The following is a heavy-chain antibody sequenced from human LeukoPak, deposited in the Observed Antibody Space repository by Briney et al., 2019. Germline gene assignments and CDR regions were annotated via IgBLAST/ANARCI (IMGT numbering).Heavy chain of an antibody. Sequence: SVKVSCKASGGTFSSYAISWVRQAPGQGLEWMGGIIPIFGTANYAQKFQGRVTITTDESTSTAYMELSSLRSEDTAVYYCARSEGYCSSTSCLTYMDVWGKGTTVTVSS. J-gene: IGHJ6*03. V-gene: IGHV1-69*05. D-gene: IGHD2-2*01. CDR2: IIPIFGTA. CDR3: ARSEGYCSSTSCLTYMDV. CDR1: GGTFSSYA.